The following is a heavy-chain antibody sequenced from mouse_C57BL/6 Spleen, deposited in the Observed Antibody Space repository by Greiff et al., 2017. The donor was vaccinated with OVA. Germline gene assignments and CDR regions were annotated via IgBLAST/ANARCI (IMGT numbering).Heavy chain of an antibody. CDR3: ARQDYSNYFFYAMDY. Sequence: EVQRVESGGGLVKPGGSLKLSCAASGFTFSDYGMHWVRQAPEKGLEWVAYISSGSSTIYYADTVKGRFTISRDNAKNTLFLQMTSLRSEDTAMYYCARQDYSNYFFYAMDYWGQGTSVTVSS. V-gene: IGHV5-17*01. J-gene: IGHJ4*01. CDR2: ISSGSSTI. CDR1: GFTFSDYG. D-gene: IGHD2-5*01.